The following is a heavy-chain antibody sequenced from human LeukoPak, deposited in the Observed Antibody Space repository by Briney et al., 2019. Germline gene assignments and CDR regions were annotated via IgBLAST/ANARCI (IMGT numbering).Heavy chain of an antibody. J-gene: IGHJ5*02. Sequence: GASVKVSCKASGYTFTDVYLHWGRQAPGQGLEWMGWINPYSGATNYAQNFQGRVTMTRDTSISTAYMELSRLRSDDTAVYYCARGTLRDYNLPFDPWGQGTLVTVSS. V-gene: IGHV1-2*02. CDR3: ARGTLRDYNLPFDP. CDR2: INPYSGAT. D-gene: IGHD4-11*01. CDR1: GYTFTDVY.